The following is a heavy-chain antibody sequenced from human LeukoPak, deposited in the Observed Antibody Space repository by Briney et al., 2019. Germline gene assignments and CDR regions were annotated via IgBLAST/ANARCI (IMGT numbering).Heavy chain of an antibody. CDR1: GSSISSGGYS. Sequence: SETLSLTCAVSGSSISSGGYSWSWIRQPPGKGLEWIGYIYHSGSTYYNPSLKSRVTISVDRSKNQFSLKLSSVTAADTAVYYCARAPYYGDYLDYWGQGTLVTVSS. CDR3: ARAPYYGDYLDY. CDR2: IYHSGST. J-gene: IGHJ4*02. V-gene: IGHV4-30-2*01. D-gene: IGHD4-17*01.